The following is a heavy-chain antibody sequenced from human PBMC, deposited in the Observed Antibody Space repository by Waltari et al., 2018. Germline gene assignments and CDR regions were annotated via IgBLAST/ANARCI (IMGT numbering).Heavy chain of an antibody. J-gene: IGHJ4*02. CDR3: ARALTGGNPDY. CDR2: ISSSGSTI. Sequence: VQLVESGGGLVQPGRSLSLSCAASGFTFSSYAMNWVHQAPGKGLEWVSYISSSGSTIYYADSVKGRLTISRDNAKNSLYLQMNSLRAEDTAVYYCARALTGGNPDYWGQGTLVTVSS. V-gene: IGHV3-48*03. D-gene: IGHD2-15*01. CDR1: GFTFSSYA.